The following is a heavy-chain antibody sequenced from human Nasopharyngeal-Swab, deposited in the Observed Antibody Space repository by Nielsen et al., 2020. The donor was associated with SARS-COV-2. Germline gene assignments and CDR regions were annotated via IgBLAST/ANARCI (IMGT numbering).Heavy chain of an antibody. CDR1: GFTFSSYG. CDR3: ARAYSRSWYYGY. J-gene: IGHJ4*02. CDR2: IWYDGSNK. Sequence: GESLKISCAASGFTFSSYGMHWVRQAPGKGLEWVAVIWYDGSNKYYADSVKGRFTISRDNSKNTLYLQMNSLRAEDTAVYYCARAYSRSWYYGYWGQGTLVTVSS. D-gene: IGHD6-13*01. V-gene: IGHV3-33*01.